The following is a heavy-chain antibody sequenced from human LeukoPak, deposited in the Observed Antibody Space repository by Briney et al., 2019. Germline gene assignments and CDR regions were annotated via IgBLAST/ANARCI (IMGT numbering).Heavy chain of an antibody. V-gene: IGHV3-23*01. CDR1: GFTFSSYA. J-gene: IGHJ4*02. CDR2: ISGSGGST. Sequence: GGSLRLSCAASGFTFSSYAMSWVRQAPGKGLEWVSAISGSGGSTYYADSVKGRFTVSRDNSKNTLYLQMNSLRAEDTAVYYCAKDGSYYYDSSGYYSFDYWGQGTLVTVSS. CDR3: AKDGSYYYDSSGYYSFDY. D-gene: IGHD3-22*01.